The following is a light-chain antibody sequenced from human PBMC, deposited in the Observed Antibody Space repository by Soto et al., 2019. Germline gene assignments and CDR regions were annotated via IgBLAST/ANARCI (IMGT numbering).Light chain of an antibody. CDR1: QNITRY. J-gene: IGKJ3*01. Sequence: IQMTQSPSSLSASVGDSVTITCQASQNITRYLNWYQHKARKDPNIPSHDVSTHETGVPASLSGRGSGKNFTLTIINLQPEDVATYYCHQYNGAPVTFGTGTKVDIK. V-gene: IGKV1-33*01. CDR2: DVS. CDR3: HQYNGAPVT.